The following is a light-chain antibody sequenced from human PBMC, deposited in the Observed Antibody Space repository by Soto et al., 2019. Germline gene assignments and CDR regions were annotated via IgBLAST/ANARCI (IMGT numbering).Light chain of an antibody. CDR1: QTVRNNY. J-gene: IGKJ1*01. CDR2: DAS. Sequence: TQSPSSLSASVGDRVTITCRASQTVRNNYLAWYQQKPGQAPRLLIYDASSRATGIPDRFSGSGSGTDFTLTISRLEPEDFAVYYCQQYGSSPRTFGQGTKVDIK. CDR3: QQYGSSPRT. V-gene: IGKV3-20*01.